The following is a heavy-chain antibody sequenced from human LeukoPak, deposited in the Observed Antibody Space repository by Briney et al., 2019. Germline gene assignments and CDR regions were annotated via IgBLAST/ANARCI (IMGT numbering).Heavy chain of an antibody. Sequence: ASVKVSCKASGYTFTSYYMHWVRQAPGQGLEWMGIINPSGGSTSYAQKFQGRVTMTRDTSTSTVYMELSSLRSEDTAVYYCARDRLVRYSSGWYHYWGQGTLVTVSP. J-gene: IGHJ4*02. D-gene: IGHD6-19*01. CDR2: INPSGGST. CDR1: GYTFTSYY. CDR3: ARDRLVRYSSGWYHY. V-gene: IGHV1-46*01.